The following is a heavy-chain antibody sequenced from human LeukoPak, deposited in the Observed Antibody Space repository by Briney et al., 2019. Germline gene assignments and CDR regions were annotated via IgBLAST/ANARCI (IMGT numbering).Heavy chain of an antibody. CDR1: GFTFRSYE. Sequence: PGGSLRLSCGASGFTFRSYEMNWVRQAPGKGLEGVSYIDSSGSTIYYADSVKGRFTISRDNAKNSLYLQMNSLRAEDTAVYYCARDRGQGFDYWGQGTLVTVSS. J-gene: IGHJ4*02. CDR3: ARDRGQGFDY. D-gene: IGHD3-10*01. CDR2: IDSSGSTI. V-gene: IGHV3-48*03.